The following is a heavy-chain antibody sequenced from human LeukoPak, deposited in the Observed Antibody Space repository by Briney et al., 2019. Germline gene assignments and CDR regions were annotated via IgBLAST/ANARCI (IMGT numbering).Heavy chain of an antibody. CDR2: IYYSGST. D-gene: IGHD3-22*01. Sequence: SETLSLTCTVSGDSSCNYYWRWIRQRPGKGLECIGYIYYSGSTNYHPFLKSRVTISVDTSKSQFSLKLSSVTAADTALYYCARVSNRDSSGYYWGFDYWGQGTLVTVSS. V-gene: IGHV4-59*08. CDR3: ARVSNRDSSGYYWGFDY. J-gene: IGHJ4*02. CDR1: GDSSCNYY.